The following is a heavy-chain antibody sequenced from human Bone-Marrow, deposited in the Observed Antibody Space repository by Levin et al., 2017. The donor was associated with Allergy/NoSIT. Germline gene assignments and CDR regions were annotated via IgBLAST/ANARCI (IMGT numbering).Heavy chain of an antibody. CDR3: ARALHYYDSSGYYLDAFDI. D-gene: IGHD3-22*01. Sequence: GGSLRLSCAASGFTFSSYSMNWVRQAPGKGLEWVSSISSSSSYIYYADSVKGRFTISRDNAKNSLYLQMNSLRAEDTAVYYCARALHYYDSSGYYLDAFDIWGQGTMVTVSS. J-gene: IGHJ3*02. CDR1: GFTFSSYS. V-gene: IGHV3-21*01. CDR2: ISSSSSYI.